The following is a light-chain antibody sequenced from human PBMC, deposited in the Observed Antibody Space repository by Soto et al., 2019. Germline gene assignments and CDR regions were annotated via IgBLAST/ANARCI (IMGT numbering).Light chain of an antibody. Sequence: EIVLTQSPGTLSLSPGERATLSCRASQTVSSSYLAWYQHKPGQAPRLLIYGASKRALGIPDRFSGSGSGTDFTLTISRLEPEDSAVYYCQQSGTFGQGTKVEI. CDR2: GAS. CDR1: QTVSSSY. J-gene: IGKJ1*01. V-gene: IGKV3-20*01. CDR3: QQSGT.